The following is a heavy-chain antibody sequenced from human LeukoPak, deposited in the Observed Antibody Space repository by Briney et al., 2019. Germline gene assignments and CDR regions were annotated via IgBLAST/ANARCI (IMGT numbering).Heavy chain of an antibody. J-gene: IGHJ5*02. CDR3: ARRMIRGVFLERRLNWFDT. CDR2: IKHSGSS. Sequence: SETLSLTCVVYGGSFSGYYWSWLRQPPGKGLEWIGEIKHSGSSDYNPSLKSRVTISVDTSKNQFSLRLSSVTAADTAVYYCARRMIRGVFLERRLNWFDTWGQGTLVTVSS. V-gene: IGHV4-34*01. D-gene: IGHD3-10*01. CDR1: GGSFSGYY.